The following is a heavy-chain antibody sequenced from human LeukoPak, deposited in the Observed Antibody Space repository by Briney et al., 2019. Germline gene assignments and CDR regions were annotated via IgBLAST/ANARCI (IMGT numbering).Heavy chain of an antibody. J-gene: IGHJ4*02. V-gene: IGHV3-23*01. CDR2: ISGGSENT. CDR3: AKDVGGNHFDY. Sequence: GGSLRLSCAASGFTFRNYAMSWVLQAPGRGLEWVSTISGGSENTHYADFVEGRFTISRDNSKNTMYLQMNSLRVEDTAVYYCAKDVGGNHFDYWGQGTLVTVSS. D-gene: IGHD4-23*01. CDR1: GFTFRNYA.